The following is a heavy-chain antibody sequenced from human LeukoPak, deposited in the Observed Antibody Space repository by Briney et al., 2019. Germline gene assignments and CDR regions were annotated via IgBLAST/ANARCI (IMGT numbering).Heavy chain of an antibody. CDR1: GGSFSGYY. CDR2: INHSGST. J-gene: IGHJ5*02. CDR3: ARGDTFNWFDP. D-gene: IGHD3-16*01. V-gene: IGHV4-34*01. Sequence: SEALSLTCAVYGGSFSGYYWSWIRQPPGKGLEWIGEINHSGSTNYNPSLKSRVTISVDTSKNQFSLKLSSVTAADTAVYYCARGDTFNWFDPWGQGTLVTVSS.